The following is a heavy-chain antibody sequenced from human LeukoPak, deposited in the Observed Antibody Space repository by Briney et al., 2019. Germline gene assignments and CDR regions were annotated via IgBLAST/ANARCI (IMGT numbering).Heavy chain of an antibody. J-gene: IGHJ4*02. Sequence: SETLSLTRTVSGGSVSSYYWSWIRQPPGKGLEWIAYISDIGSINYNPSLKSRVTISLDTSKNQFSLKLSSVTAADTAVYYCAGHHPRNTVDFWGQGTLVTVSS. CDR2: ISDIGSI. CDR3: AGHHPRNTVDF. V-gene: IGHV4-59*08. D-gene: IGHD2-8*02. CDR1: GGSVSSYY.